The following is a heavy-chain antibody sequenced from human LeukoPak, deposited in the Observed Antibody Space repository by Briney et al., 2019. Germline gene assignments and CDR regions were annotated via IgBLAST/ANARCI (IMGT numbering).Heavy chain of an antibody. D-gene: IGHD6-13*01. CDR3: AAGTSWFDP. V-gene: IGHV4-59*01. Sequence: SETLSLTCTVSDGSITSYYWSWIRQPPGKGLEWIGYMYYSGSTNYNPSLKSRVSISIDTSKTQFSLKLNSVTAADTAVYYCAAGTSWFDPWGQGTLVTVSS. CDR2: MYYSGST. CDR1: DGSITSYY. J-gene: IGHJ5*02.